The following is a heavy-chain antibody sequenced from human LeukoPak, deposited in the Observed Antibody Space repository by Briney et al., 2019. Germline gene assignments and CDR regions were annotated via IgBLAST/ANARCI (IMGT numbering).Heavy chain of an antibody. D-gene: IGHD3-22*01. Sequence: GGSLRLSCAASGFTFSNAWMSWVRQAPGKGLEWVGPIKSKTDGGTTDHAAPVKGRFTISRDDSKNTLYLQMNSLKTEDTAVYYCTTDFSVIGDYYDSSGYYYIDYWGQGTLVTVSS. CDR2: IKSKTDGGTT. J-gene: IGHJ4*02. CDR3: TTDFSVIGDYYDSSGYYYIDY. V-gene: IGHV3-15*01. CDR1: GFTFSNAW.